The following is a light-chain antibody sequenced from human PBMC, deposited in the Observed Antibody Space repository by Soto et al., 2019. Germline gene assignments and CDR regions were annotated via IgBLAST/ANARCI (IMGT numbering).Light chain of an antibody. CDR2: DAS. J-gene: IGKJ4*01. CDR3: QQYNSYTLT. Sequence: DIQMTQSPSSLSAVVGDRVTITCRASQSMSSWLAWYQQKPGKAPKLLIYDASSLESGVPSRFSGSGSGTEFTLTISSLQPDDFATYYCQQYNSYTLTFGGGTKVEIK. CDR1: QSMSSW. V-gene: IGKV1-5*01.